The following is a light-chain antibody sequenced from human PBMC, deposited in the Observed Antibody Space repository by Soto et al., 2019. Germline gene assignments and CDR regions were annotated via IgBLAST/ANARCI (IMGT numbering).Light chain of an antibody. CDR2: GAS. CDR1: QSIRSPF. Sequence: EIVLTQSPTTLSMSPGERATLSCRASQSIRSPFLAWYQQKPGQAPRLFIHGASSRATGIPDRFSGSGSGTDFTLTISRLEPEDFAVYYCGSDEWTFGQGTKV. J-gene: IGKJ1*01. V-gene: IGKV3-20*01. CDR3: GSDEWT.